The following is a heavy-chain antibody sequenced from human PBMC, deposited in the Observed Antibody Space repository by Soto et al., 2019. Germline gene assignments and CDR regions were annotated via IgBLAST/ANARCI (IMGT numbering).Heavy chain of an antibody. V-gene: IGHV3-30*18. J-gene: IGHJ6*02. CDR3: AKDFRDFWSGYSRVYYYGMDV. CDR1: AFSLSSCG. CDR2: ISYDGSNK. D-gene: IGHD3-3*01. Sequence: GGSLRLSCSAAAFSLSSCGMHCVHQATGKWLGWVAVISYDGSNKYYADSVKGRFTISRDNSKNTLYLQMNSLRAEDTAVYYCAKDFRDFWSGYSRVYYYGMDVWGQGTTVTVSS.